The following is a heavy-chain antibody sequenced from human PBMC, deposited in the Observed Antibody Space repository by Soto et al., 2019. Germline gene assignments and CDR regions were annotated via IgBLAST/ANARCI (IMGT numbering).Heavy chain of an antibody. V-gene: IGHV4-31*03. CDR2: IYYSGST. J-gene: IGHJ6*02. CDR1: GGSISSGGYY. CDR3: AREGGAMVYYYYYGMDV. Sequence: QVQLQESGPGLVKPSQTLSLTCTVSGGSISSGGYYWSWIRQHPGKGLEWIGYIYYSGSTYYNPFLKSRVTISVDTSKTQFSLKLSSVTAADTAVYYCAREGGAMVYYYYYGMDVWGQGTTVTVSS. D-gene: IGHD3-16*01.